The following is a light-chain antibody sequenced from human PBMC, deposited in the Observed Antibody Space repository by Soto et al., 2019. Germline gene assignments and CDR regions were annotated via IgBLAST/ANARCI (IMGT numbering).Light chain of an antibody. J-gene: IGKJ2*01. CDR3: QHSYSTRYT. V-gene: IGKV1-39*01. Sequence: DIQMTQSPSSLSASVGDRVTITCRASQSITSYLNWYQQKPRKAPKLLIYAASSLQSGVPSRFSGSGSGTDFTLTISSLQHEDFASYCRQHSYSTRYTFGQGTKVDIK. CDR2: AAS. CDR1: QSITSY.